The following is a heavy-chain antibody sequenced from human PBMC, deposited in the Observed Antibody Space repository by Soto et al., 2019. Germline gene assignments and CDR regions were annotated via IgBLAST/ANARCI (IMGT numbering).Heavy chain of an antibody. D-gene: IGHD2-15*01. CDR1: GYSFTSYW. Sequence: PGESLKISCKGSGYSFTSYWIGWVRQMPGKGLEWMGIIYPGGSDIRYSPSFQGQVTISADKSISTAYLQWSGLKASDTAIYYCARQLPYGGNSYYGMDVWGQGTTVTVSS. CDR3: ARQLPYGGNSYYGMDV. CDR2: IYPGGSDI. V-gene: IGHV5-51*01. J-gene: IGHJ6*02.